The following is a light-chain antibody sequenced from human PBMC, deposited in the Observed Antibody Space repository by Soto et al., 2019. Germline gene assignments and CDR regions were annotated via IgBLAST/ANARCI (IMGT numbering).Light chain of an antibody. V-gene: IGKV1D-16*01. Sequence: DVQMTQSPSSLSASVGDRVTITCRASQGINSWLPWYQQKPEKAPKSLIYAASSLQTGVPSRFSGSGSGIDFTLTISNLQSEDSATYYCQQYNIDPLTFGGRTQVEIK. CDR3: QQYNIDPLT. CDR1: QGINSW. CDR2: AAS. J-gene: IGKJ4*01.